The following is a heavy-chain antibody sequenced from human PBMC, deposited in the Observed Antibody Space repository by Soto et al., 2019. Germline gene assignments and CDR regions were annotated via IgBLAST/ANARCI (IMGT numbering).Heavy chain of an antibody. V-gene: IGHV3-30*18. J-gene: IGHJ6*02. D-gene: IGHD5-18*01. CDR2: XSYEGSYK. CDR3: AKVSDGYTYDPYYYHAMDV. Sequence: QVQLVESGGGVVQPGRSLRLSCAASGFTFSSYGMHWVRQAPGXXXXXXXXXSYEGSYKYYADSVTVRFTISRDNSKNTLYLQMNSLRAEDTAVYYCAKVSDGYTYDPYYYHAMDVWGQGTTVTVSS. CDR1: GFTFSSYG.